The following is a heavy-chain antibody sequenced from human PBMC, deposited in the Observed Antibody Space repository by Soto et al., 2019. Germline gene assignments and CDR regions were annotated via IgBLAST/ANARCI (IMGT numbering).Heavy chain of an antibody. Sequence: SETLSLTCTVSGAPMSAFYWSWVRQPPGKGLEWIGHVYYSGSTNYNPSLKSRVTISLDTSKNQFSLNLTSVTAADTAMYYCARRRDGYTGVWFDPLGQGTLVTVS. V-gene: IGHV4-59*01. D-gene: IGHD5-12*01. CDR3: ARRRDGYTGVWFDP. J-gene: IGHJ5*02. CDR2: VYYSGST. CDR1: GAPMSAFY.